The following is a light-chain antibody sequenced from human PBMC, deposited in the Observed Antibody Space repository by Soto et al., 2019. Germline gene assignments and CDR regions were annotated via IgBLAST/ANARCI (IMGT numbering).Light chain of an antibody. CDR2: SES. V-gene: IGKV3-20*01. Sequence: EIVVTQSPGTLSLSPGERATLSCRASQSVTSGYVAWYQQKPGQAPRLLMYSESSRATGIPDRFSGRGSGTDFTLTISRLEPEDFGVYYCQVYGSSPMYTFGQGTKLEIK. J-gene: IGKJ2*01. CDR1: QSVTSGY. CDR3: QVYGSSPMYT.